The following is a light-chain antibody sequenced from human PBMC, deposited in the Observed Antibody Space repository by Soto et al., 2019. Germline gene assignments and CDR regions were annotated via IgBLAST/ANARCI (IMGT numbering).Light chain of an antibody. CDR2: GNS. CDR3: QCYEISISGGV. CDR1: SSNLGAGHD. Sequence: QSVLTQPPSVSGAPGQGVSISCTGTSSNLGAGHDVHWYQQVQGTAPRLLIYGNSNRPSGVPDRFSGSKSGTLASLAITGLQAEDEGSYYCQCYEISISGGVFGGGTKVTVL. J-gene: IGLJ3*02. V-gene: IGLV1-40*01.